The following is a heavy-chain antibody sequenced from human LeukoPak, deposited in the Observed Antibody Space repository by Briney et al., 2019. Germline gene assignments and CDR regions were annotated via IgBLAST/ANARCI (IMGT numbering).Heavy chain of an antibody. CDR2: IYYSGST. CDR3: ARTGNPYQWLAPYFDY. CDR1: GGSVSSGSYY. J-gene: IGHJ4*02. Sequence: KPSETLSLTCTVSGGSVSSGSYYWSWIPQPPGNGLEWIGYIYYSGSTNYNPSLKSRVTISVDTSKNQFSLKLSSVTAADTAVYYCARTGNPYQWLAPYFDYWGQGTLVTVSS. D-gene: IGHD6-19*01. V-gene: IGHV4-61*01.